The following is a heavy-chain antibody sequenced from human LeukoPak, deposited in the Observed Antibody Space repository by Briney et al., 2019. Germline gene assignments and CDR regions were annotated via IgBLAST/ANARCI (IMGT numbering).Heavy chain of an antibody. CDR1: GYTFTNLD. V-gene: IGHV1-8*01. CDR3: ARGIDAGVDF. CDR2: MNPNNGIT. J-gene: IGHJ4*02. D-gene: IGHD7-27*01. Sequence: GASVKVSCKASGYTFTNLDINWVRQATGQGLEWMGWMNPNNGITDHAQKFQGRVAMTTDTSPGTAYMELSSLTFEDTAVYYCARGIDAGVDFWGQGTLITVSS.